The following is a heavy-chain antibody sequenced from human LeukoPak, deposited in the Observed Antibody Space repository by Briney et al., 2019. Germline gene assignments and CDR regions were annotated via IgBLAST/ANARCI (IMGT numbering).Heavy chain of an antibody. CDR1: GFTFSSYT. V-gene: IGHV3-64*01. J-gene: IGHJ6*03. CDR2: ISSNRGRT. D-gene: IGHD3-22*01. Sequence: SGRSLRLSRAASGFTFSSYTMHWVRHAPGEGLEYVSVISSNRGRTYYANSVKGRFTISRDNSKNTLYLQMCSLRAEDMAVYYCARVNRDGSGPYYYYYMDVWGIGTTVTVSS. CDR3: ARVNRDGSGPYYYYYMDV.